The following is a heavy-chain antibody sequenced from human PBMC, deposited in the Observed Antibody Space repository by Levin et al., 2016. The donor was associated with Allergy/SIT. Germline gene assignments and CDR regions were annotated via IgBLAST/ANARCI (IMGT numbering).Heavy chain of an antibody. CDR3: ARDRRDNSGSYPDF. CDR2: INYTGSQT. Sequence: GGSLRLSCVVSGFRFSDYGMNWVRQAPGKGLEWVSHINYTGSQTDYVESVQGRFTISRDNARNSFYLQMNSLRVEDTAVYYCARDRRDNSGSYPDFWGQGTLVTVSS. V-gene: IGHV3-11*05. D-gene: IGHD3-22*01. J-gene: IGHJ4*02. CDR1: GFRFSDYG.